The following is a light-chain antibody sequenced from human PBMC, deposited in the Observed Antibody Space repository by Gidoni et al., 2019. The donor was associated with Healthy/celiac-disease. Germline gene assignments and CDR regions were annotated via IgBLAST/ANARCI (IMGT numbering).Light chain of an antibody. J-gene: IGLJ2*01. V-gene: IGLV1-40*01. CDR2: GNS. Sequence: QSVLTQPPSVSGAPGQRVTISCTGSSSNIGAGYDVHWYQQLPGTAPKLLIYGNSNRPSGVPDRFSGSKSGTSASLAITWLQAEDEADYYCQSYDSSPRVVFGGGTKLTVL. CDR1: SSNIGAGYD. CDR3: QSYDSSPRVV.